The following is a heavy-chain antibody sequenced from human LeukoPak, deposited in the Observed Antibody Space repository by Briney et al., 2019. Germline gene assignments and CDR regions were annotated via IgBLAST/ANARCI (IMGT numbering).Heavy chain of an antibody. Sequence: GGSLRLSCAASGFTFSSYAMSWVRQAPGKGLEWVSVISASGGRTDYADSEKGRSTISRDNSKNTLYLQMNSLRAEDTAVYYCARELISSGYVDAFDIWGQGTMVTVSS. D-gene: IGHD3-22*01. V-gene: IGHV3-23*01. J-gene: IGHJ3*02. CDR3: ARELISSGYVDAFDI. CDR1: GFTFSSYA. CDR2: ISASGGRT.